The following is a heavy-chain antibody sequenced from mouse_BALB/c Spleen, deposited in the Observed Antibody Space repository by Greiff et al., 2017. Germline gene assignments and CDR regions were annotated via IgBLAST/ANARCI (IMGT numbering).Heavy chain of an antibody. V-gene: IGHV14-3*02. CDR2: IDPANGNT. CDR3: ARGTVYYDEEGYYYAMDY. D-gene: IGHD1-1*01. J-gene: IGHJ4*01. CDR1: GFNIKDTY. Sequence: EVQLQESGAELVKPGASVKLSCTASGFNIKDTYMHWVKQRPEQGLEWIGRIDPANGNTKYDPKFQGKATITADTSSNTAYLQLSSLTSEDTAVYYCARGTVYYDEEGYYYAMDYWGQGTSVTVSS.